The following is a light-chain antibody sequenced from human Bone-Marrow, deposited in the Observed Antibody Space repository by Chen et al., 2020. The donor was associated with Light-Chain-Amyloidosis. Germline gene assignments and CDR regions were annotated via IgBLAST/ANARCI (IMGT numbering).Light chain of an antibody. CDR3: QQRSNWPPYT. Sequence: EIVLTQSLATPSLSPGEGVTLSCRTSQSLDNYLAWYQQKPGQAPRLLSFVASNRASGVPARFSGIGSGTDFTLSISSLEPADCAFYSCQQRSNWPPYTFGQGTKLEIK. CDR2: VAS. CDR1: QSLDNY. J-gene: IGKJ2*01. V-gene: IGKV3-11*01.